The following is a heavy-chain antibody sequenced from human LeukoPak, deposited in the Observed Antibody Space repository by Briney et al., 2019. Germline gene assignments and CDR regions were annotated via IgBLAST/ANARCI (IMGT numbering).Heavy chain of an antibody. CDR1: GYTFTGYY. V-gene: IGHV1-2*06. CDR3: ARDPSTVTTGTIYYCYYMDV. CDR2: INPNSGGT. Sequence: ASVKVSCKASGYTFTGYYMHWVRQAPGQGLEWMGRINPNSGGTNYAQKFQGRVTMTRDTSISTAYMELSRLRSDDTAVYYCARDPSTVTTGTIYYCYYMDVWGKGTTVTVSS. D-gene: IGHD4-17*01. J-gene: IGHJ6*03.